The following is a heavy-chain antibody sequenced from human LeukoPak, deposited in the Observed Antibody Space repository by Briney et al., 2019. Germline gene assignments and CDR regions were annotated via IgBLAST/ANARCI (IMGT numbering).Heavy chain of an antibody. CDR3: ARQQANWGSDY. J-gene: IGHJ4*02. V-gene: IGHV4-39*01. CDR2: IYYSGST. Sequence: SETRSLTCTVSGGSISRGTYYWGWIRQPPGRGLEWIGSIYYSGSTYYNPSLKSRVTISVDTSMNQFSLKLRSLTAADTAVYYCARQQANWGSDYWGQGTLVTVSS. CDR1: GGSISRGTYY. D-gene: IGHD7-27*01.